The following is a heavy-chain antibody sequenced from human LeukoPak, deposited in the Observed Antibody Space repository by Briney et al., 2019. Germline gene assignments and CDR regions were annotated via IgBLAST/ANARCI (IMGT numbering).Heavy chain of an antibody. CDR3: AREKTACGGDCYDS. D-gene: IGHD2-21*01. V-gene: IGHV3-48*03. CDR2: ISSSDTP. Sequence: GGSLRLSCAASGFTFSSYEMNWVRQAPGKGLEWVSYISSSDTPKYADSVKGRFTISRDNANNSLFLQMNSLRAEDTAVYYCAREKTACGGDCYDSWGQGTLVTVSS. J-gene: IGHJ4*02. CDR1: GFTFSSYE.